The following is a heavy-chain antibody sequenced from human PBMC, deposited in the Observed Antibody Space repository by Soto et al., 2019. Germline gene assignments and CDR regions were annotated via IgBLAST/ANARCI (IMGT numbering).Heavy chain of an antibody. Sequence: ASVKVSCKASGYTFTSYYMHWVRQAPGQGLEWMGIINPSGGSTSYAQKFQGRVTMTRDTSTSTVYMELSSLRSEDTAVYYCASNVGYCSSTSCYAPGGDYYYGMDVWGQGTTVTVSS. V-gene: IGHV1-46*01. D-gene: IGHD2-2*01. CDR1: GYTFTSYY. CDR2: INPSGGST. CDR3: ASNVGYCSSTSCYAPGGDYYYGMDV. J-gene: IGHJ6*02.